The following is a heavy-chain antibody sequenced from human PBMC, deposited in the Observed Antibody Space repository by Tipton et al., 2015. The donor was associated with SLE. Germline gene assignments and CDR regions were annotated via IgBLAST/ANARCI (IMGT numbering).Heavy chain of an antibody. Sequence: TLSLTCTVSGGSISSYHWNWIRQPPGEGLEWIATIHYGVRYTENSFYNTSLKSRVTISLDTSRNQFSLKLTSVTAADTAVYYCARGAIAVAGSGWFDPWGQGTLVTVSS. J-gene: IGHJ5*02. CDR2: IHYGVRYTENS. CDR3: ARGAIAVAGSGWFDP. CDR1: GGSISSYH. V-gene: IGHV4-59*12. D-gene: IGHD6-19*01.